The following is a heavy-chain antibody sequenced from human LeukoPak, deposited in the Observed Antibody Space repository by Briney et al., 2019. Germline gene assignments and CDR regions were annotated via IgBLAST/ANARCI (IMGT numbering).Heavy chain of an antibody. CDR2: IYYSGST. V-gene: IGHV4-39*01. J-gene: IGHJ4*02. D-gene: IGHD6-19*01. CDR3: ARSGGYSSGWLV. CDR1: GGSISGSSYY. Sequence: PSETLSLTCTVSGGSISGSSYYWGWIRQPPGKGLEWIGSIYYSGSTYYNPSLKSRVTISVDTSKNQFSLKLNSVTATDTAVYYCARSGGYSSGWLVWGQGILVAVSS.